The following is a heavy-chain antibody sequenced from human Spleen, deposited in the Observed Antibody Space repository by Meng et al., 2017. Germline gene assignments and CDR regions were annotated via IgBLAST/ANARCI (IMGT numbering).Heavy chain of an antibody. V-gene: IGHV4-39*01. CDR2: IDYSTYV. CDR3: TRGTYTFGHFWYFDL. J-gene: IGHJ2*01. CDR1: CGSVSSSSVY. Sequence: QVQLQQWCAGLVKPSQTLSPTCTLSCGSVSSSSVYWVWIRQPPGMTLEWIGSIDYSTYVHYNASLKSRVTMSIDTSKKQISLKLNSVTAADTAVYYCTRGTYTFGHFWYFDLWGHGTLVTVSS. D-gene: IGHD5-18*01.